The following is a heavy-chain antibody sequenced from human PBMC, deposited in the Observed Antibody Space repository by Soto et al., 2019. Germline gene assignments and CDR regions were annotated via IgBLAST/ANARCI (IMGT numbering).Heavy chain of an antibody. CDR2: IYPGDSDT. Sequence: PGASLKISCKGSGYSFTTYWIAWVRQMPGKGLEWMGIIYPGDSDTRYSPSFQGQVTISADKSISTAYLQWSSLKASDTAMYYCARVPNIVASAGRYYYMDVWGKGTTVTVSS. CDR3: ARVPNIVASAGRYYYMDV. J-gene: IGHJ6*03. CDR1: GYSFTTYW. D-gene: IGHD5-12*01. V-gene: IGHV5-51*01.